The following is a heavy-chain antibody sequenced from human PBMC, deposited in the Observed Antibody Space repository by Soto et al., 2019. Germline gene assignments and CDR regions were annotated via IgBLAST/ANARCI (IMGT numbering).Heavy chain of an antibody. CDR1: GGTFSTYG. CDR2: IIPIFATP. CDR3: ARYGVRNWFDP. V-gene: IGHV1-69*01. D-gene: IGHD2-8*01. Sequence: QVQLVQSGAEVKNPGSSVKVSCKASGGTFSTYGINWVRQAPGQGLEWMGAIIPIFATPNYAQKFQDRVTITADESTNTAYMEMSSLRSDDTAVYYCARYGVRNWFDPWGQGTLVTVSS. J-gene: IGHJ5*02.